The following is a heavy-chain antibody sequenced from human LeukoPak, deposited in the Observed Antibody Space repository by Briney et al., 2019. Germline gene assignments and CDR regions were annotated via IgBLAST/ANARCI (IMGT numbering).Heavy chain of an antibody. V-gene: IGHV4-59*08. CDR1: GGSISSYY. J-gene: IGHJ4*02. CDR2: IYYSGST. CDR3: ARHFRPARRGFDY. D-gene: IGHD6-6*01. Sequence: SETLSLTCTVSGGSISSYYWSWIRQPPGKGLEWIGYIYYSGSTNYNPSLKIRVTISVDTSKNQFSLKLSSVTAADPAVYYCARHFRPARRGFDYWGQGTLVTVSS.